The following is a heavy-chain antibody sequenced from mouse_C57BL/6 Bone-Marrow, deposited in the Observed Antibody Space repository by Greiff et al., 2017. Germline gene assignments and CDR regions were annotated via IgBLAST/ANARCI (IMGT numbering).Heavy chain of an antibody. Sequence: EVMLVESGGGLVQPGGSLSLSCAASGFTFTDYYMSWVRQPPGKALEWLGFIRNKANGYTTEYSASVKGRFTISRDNSQSILYLQMNALRAEDSAAYYCARSAYYGTPYDVDGWGQGTTLTVSS. CDR2: IRNKANGYTT. J-gene: IGHJ2*01. D-gene: IGHD2-10*01. V-gene: IGHV7-3*01. CDR3: ARSAYYGTPYDVDG. CDR1: GFTFTDYY.